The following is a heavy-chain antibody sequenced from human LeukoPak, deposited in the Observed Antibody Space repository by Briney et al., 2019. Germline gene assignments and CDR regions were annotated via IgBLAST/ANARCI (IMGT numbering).Heavy chain of an antibody. D-gene: IGHD6-19*01. J-gene: IGHJ4*02. V-gene: IGHV4-59*01. CDR3: ATGHSSGWFDY. CDR1: GDSLNTYY. CDR2: VASSGTS. Sequence: PSETLSLTCTVSGDSLNTYYWTWIRQTPGKELEWIGFVASSGTSNYNPSLKSRVTMSLDMSKNQFSLDLTSVSEADTAVYYCATGHSSGWFDYWGQGSLVIVSS.